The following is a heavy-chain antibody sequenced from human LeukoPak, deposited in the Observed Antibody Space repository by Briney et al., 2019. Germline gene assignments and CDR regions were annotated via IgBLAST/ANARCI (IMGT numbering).Heavy chain of an antibody. CDR2: IYYSGST. CDR1: GGSISSYY. V-gene: IGHV4-59*08. J-gene: IGHJ3*02. D-gene: IGHD2-21*02. CDR3: ARLRAYCGGDCSSDAFDI. Sequence: PSETLSLTCTVSGGSISSYYWSWIRQPPGKGLEWIGYIYYSGSTNYNPSLKSRVTISVDTSKNQFSLKLSSVTAADTAAYYCARLRAYCGGDCSSDAFDIWGQGTMVTVSS.